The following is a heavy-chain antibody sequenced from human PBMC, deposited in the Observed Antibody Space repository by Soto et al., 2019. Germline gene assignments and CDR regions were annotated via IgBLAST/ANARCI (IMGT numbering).Heavy chain of an antibody. CDR1: GGSVSSSSYY. CDR2: IYYSGST. D-gene: IGHD3-22*01. J-gene: IGHJ4*02. V-gene: IGHV4-61*01. Sequence: SETLSLTCTVSGGSVSSSSYYWGWVRQPPGKGLEWIGYIYYSGSTNYNPSLKSRVTISVDTSKNQFSLKLSSVTAADTAVYYCARVEVHYYDSSGYYPDYFDYWGQGTLVTVS. CDR3: ARVEVHYYDSSGYYPDYFDY.